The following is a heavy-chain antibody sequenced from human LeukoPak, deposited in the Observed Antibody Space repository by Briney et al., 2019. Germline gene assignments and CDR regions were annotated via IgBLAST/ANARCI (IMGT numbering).Heavy chain of an antibody. CDR3: VKRSGYNYDY. V-gene: IGHV3-64D*06. J-gene: IGHJ4*02. D-gene: IGHD5-18*01. CDR2: ISSNGVAR. Sequence: GGSLRLSCSASGFTFSSYAMHWVRQAPGKGPEYVSAISSNGVARYYADSVRGRFTISRDNSKNTLYLQMSSLRVEDTAVYYCVKRSGYNYDYWGQGTLVTVSS. CDR1: GFTFSSYA.